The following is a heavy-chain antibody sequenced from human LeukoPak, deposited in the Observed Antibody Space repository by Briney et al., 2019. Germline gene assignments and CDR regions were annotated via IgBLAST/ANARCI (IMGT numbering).Heavy chain of an antibody. CDR1: GYTFTVYY. CDR3: AREGSGYPY. CDR2: INPNSGAT. J-gene: IGHJ4*02. Sequence: ASVKVSFKASGYTFTVYYMHWVRQAPGQGLEWMGWINPNSGATNYAQKFQGRVTMTRDTSISTAYMEVSRLRSDDTAVFYCAREGSGYPYWGQGTLVTVSS. V-gene: IGHV1-2*02. D-gene: IGHD3-22*01.